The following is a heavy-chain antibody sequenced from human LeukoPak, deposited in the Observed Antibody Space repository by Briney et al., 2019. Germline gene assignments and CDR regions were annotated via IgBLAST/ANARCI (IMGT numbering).Heavy chain of an antibody. CDR1: GGSISSYY. D-gene: IGHD1-26*01. J-gene: IGHJ5*02. CDR3: ARKYSGSYFHWFDP. Sequence: SETLSLTCTVSGGSISSYYWSWIRQPPGKGLEWIGYIYYSGSTYYNPSLKSRITISVDTSKNQFSLKLTSVTAADTAVYYCARKYSGSYFHWFDPWGQGTLVTVSS. CDR2: IYYSGST. V-gene: IGHV4-59*08.